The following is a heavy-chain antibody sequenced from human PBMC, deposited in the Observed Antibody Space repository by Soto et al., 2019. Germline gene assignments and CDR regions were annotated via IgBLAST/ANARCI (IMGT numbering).Heavy chain of an antibody. CDR2: IYWDDDK. V-gene: IGHV2-5*02. CDR1: GFLLSTSGVG. D-gene: IGHD2-15*01. Sequence: QITLKESGPTLVKPTQTLTLTCTFSGFLLSTSGVGVGWIRQPPGKALEWLALIYWDDDKRYSPSLKSRLTITKDTSKNQVVLTMTNMDPVDTATYYCAHRLDRGYCSGGSCYAFEYWGQGTLVTVSS. CDR3: AHRLDRGYCSGGSCYAFEY. J-gene: IGHJ4*02.